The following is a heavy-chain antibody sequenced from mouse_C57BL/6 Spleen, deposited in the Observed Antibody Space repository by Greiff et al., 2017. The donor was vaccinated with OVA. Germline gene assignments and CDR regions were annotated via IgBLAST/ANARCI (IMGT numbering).Heavy chain of an antibody. CDR3: ARPLYGKGWMDY. CDR1: GFTFSDYG. J-gene: IGHJ4*01. Sequence: EVMLVESGGGLVKPGGSLKLSCAASGFTFSDYGMHWVRQAPEKGLEWVAYISSGSSTIYYADTVKGRFTISRDNAKNTLFLQMTSLRSEDTAMYYCARPLYGKGWMDYWGQGTSVTVSS. D-gene: IGHD2-1*01. CDR2: ISSGSSTI. V-gene: IGHV5-17*01.